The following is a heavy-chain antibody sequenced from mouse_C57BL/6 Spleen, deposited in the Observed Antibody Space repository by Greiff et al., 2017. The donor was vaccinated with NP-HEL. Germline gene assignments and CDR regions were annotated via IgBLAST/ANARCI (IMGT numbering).Heavy chain of an antibody. Sequence: QVQLQQSGAELVKPGASVKISCKASGYAFSSYWMNWVKQRPGKGLEWIGQIYPGDGDTNYNGKFKGKATLTADKSSSTAYMQLSSLTSEDSAVYFCARRDYYGSIPFAYWGQGTLVTVSA. J-gene: IGHJ3*01. D-gene: IGHD1-1*01. V-gene: IGHV1-80*01. CDR3: ARRDYYGSIPFAY. CDR2: IYPGDGDT. CDR1: GYAFSSYW.